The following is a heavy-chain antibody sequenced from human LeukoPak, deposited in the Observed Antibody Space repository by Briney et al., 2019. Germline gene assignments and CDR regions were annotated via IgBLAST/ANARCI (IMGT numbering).Heavy chain of an antibody. V-gene: IGHV3-30*05. CDR3: ARGGARWNYYGSGSFSYLDY. Sequence: GGSLRLSCAASGFTFSSYGMHWVRQAPGKGLEWVAVISYDGSNKYYADSVKGRFTISRDNSKNTLYLQMNSLRAEDTAVYYCARGGARWNYYGSGSFSYLDYWGQGTLVTVSS. CDR1: GFTFSSYG. D-gene: IGHD3-10*01. J-gene: IGHJ4*02. CDR2: ISYDGSNK.